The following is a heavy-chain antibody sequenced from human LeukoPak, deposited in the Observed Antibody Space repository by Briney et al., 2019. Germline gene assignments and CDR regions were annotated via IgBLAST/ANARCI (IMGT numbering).Heavy chain of an antibody. V-gene: IGHV1-2*02. CDR2: INPNSGGT. J-gene: IGHJ6*02. CDR3: ARKVRFYYYYGMDV. Sequence: ASVKVSCKASGYTFTGYYIHWVRQAPGQGLEWMGWINPNSGGTNYAQKFQGRVTMTRDTSISTAYMELSRLRSDDTAVYYCARKVRFYYYYGMDVWGQGTTVTVSS. D-gene: IGHD3-3*01. CDR1: GYTFTGYY.